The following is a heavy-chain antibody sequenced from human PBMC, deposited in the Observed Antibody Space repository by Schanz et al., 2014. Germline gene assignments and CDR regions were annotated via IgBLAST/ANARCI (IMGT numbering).Heavy chain of an antibody. V-gene: IGHV1-69*04. Sequence: VQLEQSGAEVKKPGSPVKVSCKSSGGTFSSYAISWVRQAPGQGLEWMGRIIPILGIATYAQKFQGRLTITADKSTSTAYMELSSLRSEDTAMYYCARDYYDSSGYYYCDYWGQGTLVNVSS. J-gene: IGHJ4*02. D-gene: IGHD3-22*01. CDR2: IIPILGIA. CDR3: ARDYYDSSGYYYCDY. CDR1: GGTFSSYA.